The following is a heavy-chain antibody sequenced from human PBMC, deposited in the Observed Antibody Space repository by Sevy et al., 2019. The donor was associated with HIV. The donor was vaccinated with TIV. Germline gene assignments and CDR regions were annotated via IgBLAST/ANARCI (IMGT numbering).Heavy chain of an antibody. V-gene: IGHV3-15*01. CDR3: TTSQIQYSGYDRFYYYYYTIDV. D-gene: IGHD5-12*01. CDR2: IKSKTDGETT. J-gene: IGHJ6*02. CDR1: GFTITSAW. Sequence: GGSLRLSCAASGFTITSAWMSWVRQAPGKGLEWVGRIKSKTDGETTDYAAPVKGRFTISRDDSKNTLYLQMNSLKTEDTAVYYCTTSQIQYSGYDRFYYYYYTIDVWGQGTTVTVSS.